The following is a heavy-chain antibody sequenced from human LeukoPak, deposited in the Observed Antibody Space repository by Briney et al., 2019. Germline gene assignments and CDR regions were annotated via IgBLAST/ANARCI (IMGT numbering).Heavy chain of an antibody. V-gene: IGHV3-7*02. CDR3: ARSQLLPYDVFDF. Sequence: PGGSLRLSCAASGXTFPTYWVYWVRQAPGKGLEWVANIKQDGSDKNYVDSVRGRFTISRDNAQNSLYLQMNSLRAEDTAIYYCARSQLLPYDVFDFWGQGTMVIVSS. J-gene: IGHJ3*01. CDR1: GXTFPTYW. D-gene: IGHD4-11*01. CDR2: IKQDGSDK.